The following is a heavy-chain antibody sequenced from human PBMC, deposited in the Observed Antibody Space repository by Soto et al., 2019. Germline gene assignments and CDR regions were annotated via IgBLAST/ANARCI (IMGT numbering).Heavy chain of an antibody. D-gene: IGHD2-15*01. CDR2: ISSSSSYI. Sequence: EVQLVESGGGLVKPGGSLRLSCAASGFTFSSYSMNWVRQAPGQGLEWVSSISSSSSYIYYADSVKGRFTMSRDNAKNSLYLQMNSLIAEDTAVYCAVSCSCYLGFCYYYGMDVWGQGTTVTVSS. V-gene: IGHV3-21*01. J-gene: IGHJ6*02. CDR3: VSCSCYLGFCYYYGMDV. CDR1: GFTFSSYS.